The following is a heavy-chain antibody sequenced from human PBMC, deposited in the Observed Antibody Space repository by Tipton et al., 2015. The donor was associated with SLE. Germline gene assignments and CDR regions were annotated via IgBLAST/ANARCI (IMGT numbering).Heavy chain of an antibody. CDR2: ISAYNGNT. Sequence: QSGPEVKKPGASVKASCKASGYTFTSYGISWVRHAPGQGLEWMGWISAYNGNTNYAQKLQGGVTMTTVTSTSTAYMQLRSLRSDDTAVYYCARASLGGSLSLHDCRDVWGKGTGVTVSS. V-gene: IGHV1-18*01. J-gene: IGHJ6*03. D-gene: IGHD3-16*01. CDR1: GYTFTSYG. CDR3: ARASLGGSLSLHDCRDV.